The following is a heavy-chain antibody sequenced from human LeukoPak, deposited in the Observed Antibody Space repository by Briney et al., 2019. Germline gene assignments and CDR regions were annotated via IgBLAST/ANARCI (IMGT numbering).Heavy chain of an antibody. D-gene: IGHD3-3*01. CDR2: IYHSGST. Sequence: PSETLSLTCAVSGYSISSGYYWGWIRQPPGKGLEWIGTIYHSGSTYYNPSLKSRVTISVERSKNQFSLKLSSVTAADTAVYYCARRSSAFDPWGQGTLVTVSS. J-gene: IGHJ5*02. CDR3: ARRSSAFDP. V-gene: IGHV4-38-2*01. CDR1: GYSISSGYY.